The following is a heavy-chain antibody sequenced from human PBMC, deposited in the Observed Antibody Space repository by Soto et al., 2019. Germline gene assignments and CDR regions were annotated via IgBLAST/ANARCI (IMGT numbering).Heavy chain of an antibody. J-gene: IGHJ4*02. CDR1: GFTFTDYY. Sequence: GGSLRLSCAASGFTFTDYYMSWIRQAPGKGLEWVSYITITSSYADYVDSVKGRFTISRDNTKNSLYLQMNSLRAEDTAVYYCARVRGYCSGGSCYGYYFDYWGQGTLVTVSS. V-gene: IGHV3-11*06. CDR3: ARVRGYCSGGSCYGYYFDY. D-gene: IGHD2-15*01. CDR2: ITITSSYA.